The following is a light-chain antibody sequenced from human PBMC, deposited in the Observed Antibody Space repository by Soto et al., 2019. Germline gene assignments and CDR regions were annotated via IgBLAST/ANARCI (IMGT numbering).Light chain of an antibody. J-gene: IGKJ1*01. CDR1: QSVSSSY. V-gene: IGKV3-20*01. CDR2: GAS. Sequence: EIVLTQSPGTLSLSPWERATLSCRASQSVSSSYLAWYQQKPGQAPRLLIYGASSRATGIPDRFSGSGSGTDFTLTISRLEPEDFAVYYCQQYSSSPPRTFGQGTKVDIK. CDR3: QQYSSSPPRT.